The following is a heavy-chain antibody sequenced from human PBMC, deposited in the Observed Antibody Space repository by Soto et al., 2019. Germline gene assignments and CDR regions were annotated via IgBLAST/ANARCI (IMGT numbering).Heavy chain of an antibody. CDR2: IIPIFGTA. Sequence: SGNVSCKAYGGAFSSYAISLVRQAPGQGLEWMGGIIPIFGTANYAQKFQGRVTITADESTSTAYMELRSLRSEDTAVYYCARGRVDTAMYYYYGMDVWGQGTTFTGSS. CDR1: GGAFSSYA. J-gene: IGHJ6*01. D-gene: IGHD5-18*01. V-gene: IGHV1-69*01. CDR3: ARGRVDTAMYYYYGMDV.